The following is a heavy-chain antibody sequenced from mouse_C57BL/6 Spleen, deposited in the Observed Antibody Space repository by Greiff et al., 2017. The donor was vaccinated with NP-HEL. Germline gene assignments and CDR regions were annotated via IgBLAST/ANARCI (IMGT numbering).Heavy chain of an antibody. Sequence: EVQLVESGPGLVKPSQSLSLTCSVTGYSITSGYYWNWIRQFPGNKLEWMGYISYDGSNNYNPSLKNRISITRDTSKNQFFLKLNSVTTEDTATYYCARLDGYPLDYWGQGTTLTVSS. V-gene: IGHV3-6*01. D-gene: IGHD2-3*01. CDR3: ARLDGYPLDY. CDR1: GYSITSGYY. J-gene: IGHJ2*01. CDR2: ISYDGSN.